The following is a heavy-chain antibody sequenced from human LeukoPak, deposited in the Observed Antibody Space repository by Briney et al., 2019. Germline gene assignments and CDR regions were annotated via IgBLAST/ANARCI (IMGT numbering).Heavy chain of an antibody. CDR1: GYTFTGYY. V-gene: IGHV1-2*02. J-gene: IGHJ4*02. CDR3: ARVPYYYDSSGYYNY. Sequence: GASVKVSCKASGYTFTGYYMHWVRQAPGQGLEWMGWINPNSGGTNYAQKFQGRVTMTRDTSISTAYMELSRLRSDDTAVYYCARVPYYYDSSGYYNYWGQGTLVTASS. D-gene: IGHD3-22*01. CDR2: INPNSGGT.